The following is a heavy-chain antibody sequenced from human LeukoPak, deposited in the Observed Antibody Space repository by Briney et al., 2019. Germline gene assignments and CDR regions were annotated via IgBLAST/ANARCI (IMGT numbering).Heavy chain of an antibody. J-gene: IGHJ5*01. Sequence: GGSLRLSCAASGFTFSNYAMSWVRQAPGKGLEWVSVISGSGGSTYYADSVKGRFTISRDNSKNTLYLQMNSLRAEDTAVYYCAKDRGIAAHSYWFDSWGQGTLVTVSS. CDR2: ISGSGGST. CDR3: AKDRGIAAHSYWFDS. V-gene: IGHV3-23*01. CDR1: GFTFSNYA. D-gene: IGHD6-13*01.